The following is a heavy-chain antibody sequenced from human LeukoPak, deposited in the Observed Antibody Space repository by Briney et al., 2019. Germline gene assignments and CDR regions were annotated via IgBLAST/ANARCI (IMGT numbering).Heavy chain of an antibody. V-gene: IGHV1-46*01. J-gene: IGHJ4*02. Sequence: ASVKVSCKASGHTFTNYFMHWVRQAPGQGRVWMGIINPSGGSTSYAQKFQGRVTMTRDTSTSTVYMELSSLRSEDTAVYYCARGGSSSSPFFDYWGQGTLVTVSS. CDR2: INPSGGST. CDR1: GHTFTNYF. D-gene: IGHD6-13*01. CDR3: ARGGSSSSPFFDY.